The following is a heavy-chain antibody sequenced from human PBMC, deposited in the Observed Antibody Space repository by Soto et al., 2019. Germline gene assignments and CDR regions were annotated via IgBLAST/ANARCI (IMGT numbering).Heavy chain of an antibody. J-gene: IGHJ3*02. Sequence: PSETLSLTCTVSGGSISSYYWSWIRQPPGKGLEWIGYIYYSGSTNYNPSLKSRVTISVDTSKNQFSLKLSSVTAADTAVYYCARSRSGYDSDAFDIWGQGTMVTVSS. CDR1: GGSISSYY. CDR3: ARSRSGYDSDAFDI. V-gene: IGHV4-59*01. D-gene: IGHD5-12*01. CDR2: IYYSGST.